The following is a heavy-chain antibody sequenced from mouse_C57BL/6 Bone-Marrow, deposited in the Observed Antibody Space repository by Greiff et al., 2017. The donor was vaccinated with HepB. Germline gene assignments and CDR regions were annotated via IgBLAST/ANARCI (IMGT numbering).Heavy chain of an antibody. D-gene: IGHD1-1*01. Sequence: QVHVKQPGTELVKPGASVKLSCKASGYTFTSYWMHWVKQRPGQGLEWIGNINPSNGGTNYNEKFKSKATLTVDKSSSTAYMQLSSLTSEDSAVYYCARSEMSSNWYFDVWGTGTTVTVSS. CDR1: GYTFTSYW. CDR3: ARSEMSSNWYFDV. J-gene: IGHJ1*03. V-gene: IGHV1-53*01. CDR2: INPSNGGT.